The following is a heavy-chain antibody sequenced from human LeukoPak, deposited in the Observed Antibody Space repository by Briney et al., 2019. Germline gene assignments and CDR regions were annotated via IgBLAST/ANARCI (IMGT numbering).Heavy chain of an antibody. CDR2: INHSGST. J-gene: IGHJ5*02. V-gene: IGHV4-34*01. CDR1: GGSFSGYY. Sequence: PSETLSLTCAVYGGSFSGYYWSWIRQPPGKGLEWIGEINHSGSTNYNLSLKSRVTISVDTSKNQFSLKLSAVTAADRAVYYCARGSRLVRGVHNWFDPWGQGTLVTVSS. CDR3: ARGSRLVRGVHNWFDP. D-gene: IGHD3-10*01.